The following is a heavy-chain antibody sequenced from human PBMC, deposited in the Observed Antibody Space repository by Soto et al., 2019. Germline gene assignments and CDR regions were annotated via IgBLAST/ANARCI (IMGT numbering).Heavy chain of an antibody. D-gene: IGHD3-3*01. CDR2: IYYSGST. J-gene: IGHJ3*02. Sequence: QLQLQESGPGLVKPSETLSLTCTVSGGSISSSSYYWGWIRQPPGKGLEWIGSIYYSGSTYYNPSLKSRVTISVDTSKNQFSLKLSSVTAADTAVYYCARPTYYDFWSGYSKRGGDAFDIWGQGTMVTVSS. CDR1: GGSISSSSYY. CDR3: ARPTYYDFWSGYSKRGGDAFDI. V-gene: IGHV4-39*01.